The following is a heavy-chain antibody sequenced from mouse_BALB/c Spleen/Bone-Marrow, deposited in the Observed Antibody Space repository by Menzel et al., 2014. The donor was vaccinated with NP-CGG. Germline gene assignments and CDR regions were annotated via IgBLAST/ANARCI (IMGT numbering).Heavy chain of an antibody. D-gene: IGHD4-1*01. CDR2: ITKGGGST. CDR3: ARQLAYAMDY. Sequence: EVHLVESGGGLVQPGGSLKLSCATSGFTFSDHYMYWVRQTPEKRLEWVAYITKGGGSTYYPDIVKGRFTISRDSAKNTLYLQMSRLKSEDTAMYYCARQLAYAMDYWGQGTSVTVSS. J-gene: IGHJ4*01. V-gene: IGHV5-12*02. CDR1: GFTFSDHY.